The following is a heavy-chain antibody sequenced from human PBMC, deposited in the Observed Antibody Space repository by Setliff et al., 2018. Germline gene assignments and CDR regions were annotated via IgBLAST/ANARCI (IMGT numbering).Heavy chain of an antibody. D-gene: IGHD1-26*01. V-gene: IGHV4-34*01. CDR1: GESFSNNY. CDR2: SNHGGST. CDR3: ARDRWVRSPPLSFSYGMDV. Sequence: SETLSLTCSVYGESFSNNYWSWIRQTPGKGLEWIGESNHGGSTSYHPSLKSRLTMSVDTSKNQFSLKLTSVTAADTAVYYCARDRWVRSPPLSFSYGMDVWGLGTTVTVSS. J-gene: IGHJ6*02.